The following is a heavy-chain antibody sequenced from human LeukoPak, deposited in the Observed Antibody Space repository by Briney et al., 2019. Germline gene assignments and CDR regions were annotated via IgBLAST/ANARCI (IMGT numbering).Heavy chain of an antibody. J-gene: IGHJ4*02. D-gene: IGHD1-26*01. CDR2: ISSSSSTI. V-gene: IGHV3-48*01. CDR3: APGEPTDY. CDR1: GFTFSSYS. Sequence: GGSLRLSCAAYGFTFSSYSMNRVRQAPGKGLEWVSYISSSSSTIYYADSVKGRFTISRDNAKNSLDLQMNSLRAEDTAVYYCAPGEPTDYWGEGTLVTVSS.